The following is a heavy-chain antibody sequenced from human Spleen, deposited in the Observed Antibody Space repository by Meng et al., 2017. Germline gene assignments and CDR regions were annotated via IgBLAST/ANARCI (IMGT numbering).Heavy chain of an antibody. CDR1: GFTFSSYA. Sequence: GGSLRLSCAASGFTFSSYAMSWVRQAPGKGLEWVSAISGSGGSTYYADSVKGRFTISRDNSKNTLYLQMNSLRAEDTAVYYCARDKGGSYYRVSDYWGQGTLVTVSS. D-gene: IGHD1-26*01. CDR3: ARDKGGSYYRVSDY. V-gene: IGHV3-23*01. CDR2: ISGSGGST. J-gene: IGHJ4*02.